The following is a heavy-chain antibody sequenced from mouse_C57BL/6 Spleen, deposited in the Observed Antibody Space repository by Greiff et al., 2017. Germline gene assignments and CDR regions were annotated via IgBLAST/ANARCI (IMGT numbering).Heavy chain of an antibody. CDR2: IDPSDSYT. CDR3: ARRGNYYGSGGYFDV. Sequence: QVQLQQPGAELVRPGTSVKLSCKASGYTFTSYWMHWVKQRPGQGLEWIGVIDPSDSYTNYNQKFKGKATLTVDTSSSTAYMQLSSLTSEDSAVYYCARRGNYYGSGGYFDVWGTGTTVTVSS. D-gene: IGHD1-1*01. CDR1: GYTFTSYW. J-gene: IGHJ1*03. V-gene: IGHV1-59*01.